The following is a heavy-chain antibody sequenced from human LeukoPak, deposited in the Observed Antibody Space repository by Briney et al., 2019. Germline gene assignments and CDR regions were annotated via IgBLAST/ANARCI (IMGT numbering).Heavy chain of an antibody. CDR2: IIPIFGTA. J-gene: IGHJ4*02. V-gene: IGHV1-69*13. D-gene: IGHD1-26*01. CDR3: ARVGIVGATLAY. CDR1: GYTFTGYY. Sequence: VKVSCKASGYTFTGYYMHWVRQAPGQGLEWMGGIIPIFGTANYAQKFQGRVTITADESASTAYMELSSLRSEDTAVYYCARVGIVGATLAYWGQGTLVTVSS.